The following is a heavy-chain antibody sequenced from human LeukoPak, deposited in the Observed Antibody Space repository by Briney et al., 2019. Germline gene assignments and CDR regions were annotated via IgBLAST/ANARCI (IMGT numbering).Heavy chain of an antibody. CDR3: ARGIGSGIYPTFEH. CDR1: GYNFGIYC. D-gene: IGHD1-26*01. J-gene: IGHJ5*02. V-gene: IGHV5-51*01. CDR2: MYPGGSDS. Sequence: GECLQISCKGSGYNFGIYCMACVGQMPGKGLEWMGIMYPGGSDSRDSPAFQGHVTISADKTISNAQLQWSSLKDSDTALYYYARGIGSGIYPTFEHWGQGTLVTVSS.